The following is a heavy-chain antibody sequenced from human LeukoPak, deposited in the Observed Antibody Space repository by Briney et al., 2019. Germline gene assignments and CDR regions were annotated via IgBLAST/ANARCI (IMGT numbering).Heavy chain of an antibody. CDR3: ARATTIFGVVTPDV. V-gene: IGHV1-18*01. CDR1: GYTFTSYG. D-gene: IGHD3-3*01. J-gene: IGHJ6*02. CDR2: ISDYNGNT. Sequence: ASVKVSCKASGYTFTSYGISWVRQAPGQGLEWMGWISDYNGNTNYAQKLQGRVTMTTDTSTSTAYMELRSLRSDDTAVYYCARATTIFGVVTPDVWGQGTTVTVSS.